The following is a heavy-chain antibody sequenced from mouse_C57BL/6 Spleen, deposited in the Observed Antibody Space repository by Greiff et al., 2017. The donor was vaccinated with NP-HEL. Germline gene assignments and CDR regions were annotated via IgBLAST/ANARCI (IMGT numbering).Heavy chain of an antibody. D-gene: IGHD3-3*01. CDR1: GYTFTSYW. Sequence: QVHVKQPGAELVMPGASVKLSCKASGYTFTSYWMHWVKQRPGQGLEWIGEIDPSDSYTNYNQKFKGKSTLTVDNSSSTAYMQLSSLTSEDSAVYYCARWGRLAYWGQGTLVTVSA. J-gene: IGHJ3*01. CDR2: IDPSDSYT. CDR3: ARWGRLAY. V-gene: IGHV1-69*01.